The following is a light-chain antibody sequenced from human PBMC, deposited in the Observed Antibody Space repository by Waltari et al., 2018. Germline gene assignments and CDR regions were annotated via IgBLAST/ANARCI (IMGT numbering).Light chain of an antibody. V-gene: IGKV3-15*01. CDR3: QQYSHWPPWT. Sequence: DIIMTQYPPTLSVSPGERATLSCRASQTISSKLAWYQQKPGQAPRLLIYGASTRATGIPARFSGTGSGTECTLTISSLQSEDFAVYYCQQYSHWPPWTFGQGTRVEIK. CDR2: GAS. J-gene: IGKJ1*01. CDR1: QTISSK.